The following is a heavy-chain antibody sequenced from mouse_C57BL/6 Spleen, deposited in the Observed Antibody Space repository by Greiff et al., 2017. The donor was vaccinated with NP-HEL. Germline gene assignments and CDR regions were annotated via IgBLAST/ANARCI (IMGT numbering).Heavy chain of an antibody. V-gene: IGHV1-52*01. CDR1: GYTFTSYW. J-gene: IGHJ2*01. D-gene: IGHD2-5*01. Sequence: VQLQQPGAELVRPGSSVKLSCKASGYTFTSYWMHWVKQRPIQGLEWIGNIHPSDSETHYNQKFKDKATLTVDKSSSTAYMQLSSLTSEDSAVYYCARHYSNPWYLDDWGQGTTLTVSS. CDR2: IHPSDSET. CDR3: ARHYSNPWYLDD.